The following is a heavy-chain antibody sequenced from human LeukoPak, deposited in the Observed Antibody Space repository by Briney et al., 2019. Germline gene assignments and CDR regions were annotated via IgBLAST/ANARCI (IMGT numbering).Heavy chain of an antibody. CDR2: INPDSGGT. J-gene: IGHJ6*03. CDR3: ARGGCLYDFWSGYYPYYYYYYMDV. D-gene: IGHD3-3*01. Sequence: GASVKVSCKASGYTFTGYYMHWVRQAPGQGLEWMGWINPDSGGTNYAQKFQGRVTMTRDTSISTAYMELSRLRSDDTAVYYCARGGCLYDFWSGYYPYYYYYYMDVWGKGTTVTVSS. V-gene: IGHV1-2*02. CDR1: GYTFTGYY.